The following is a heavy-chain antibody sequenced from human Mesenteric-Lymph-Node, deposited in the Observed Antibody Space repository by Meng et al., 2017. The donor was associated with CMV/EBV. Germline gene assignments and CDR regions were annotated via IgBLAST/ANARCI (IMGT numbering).Heavy chain of an antibody. J-gene: IGHJ5*02. CDR2: VHYTGST. D-gene: IGHD6-19*01. Sequence: GWGPGRVKPSETLSLTCTVAGDSISSFYYWGWIRQPPGRGLEWIGSVHYTGSTYYSPSLKSRVTVSVDTSKNQFSLRLTSVTAADTAVYYCARPFPSWQSPRLDPFGAWGQGTLVTVSS. V-gene: IGHV4-39*01. CDR3: ARPFPSWQSPRLDPFGA. CDR1: GDSISSFYY.